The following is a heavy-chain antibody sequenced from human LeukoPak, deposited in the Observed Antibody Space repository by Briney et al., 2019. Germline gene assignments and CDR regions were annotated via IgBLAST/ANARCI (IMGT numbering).Heavy chain of an antibody. D-gene: IGHD4-11*01. J-gene: IGHJ4*02. CDR1: GASISSYY. Sequence: SSETLSLTCTVSGASISSYYWSWIRQPPGKGLEWIGYIYYSGSTNYNPSLKSRVTISVDTSKNQFSLRLSSVTAADTAVYYCARQGPLTTAVTTRTNPFDYWGQGTLVTVSS. V-gene: IGHV4-59*08. CDR2: IYYSGST. CDR3: ARQGPLTTAVTTRTNPFDY.